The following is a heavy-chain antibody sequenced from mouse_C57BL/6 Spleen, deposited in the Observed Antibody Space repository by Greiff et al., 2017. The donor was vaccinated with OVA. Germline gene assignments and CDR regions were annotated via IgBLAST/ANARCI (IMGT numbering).Heavy chain of an antibody. CDR2: ISSGGSYT. CDR1: GFTFSSYG. D-gene: IGHD3-2*02. Sequence: EVKLVESGGDLVKPGGSLKLSCAASGFTFSSYGMSWVRQTPDKRLEWVATISSGGSYTYYPDSVKGRFTISRDNAKNTLYLQMSSLKSEDTAMYYCASHSSGYYFDYWGQDTTLTVSS. CDR3: ASHSSGYYFDY. J-gene: IGHJ2*01. V-gene: IGHV5-6*01.